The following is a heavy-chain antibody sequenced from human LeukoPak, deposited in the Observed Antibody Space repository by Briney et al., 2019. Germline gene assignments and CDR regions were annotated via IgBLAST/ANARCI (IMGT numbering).Heavy chain of an antibody. Sequence: SETLSLTCTVSGGSISSYYWSWIRQPAGKGLEWIGRIYTSGSTNYNPSLKSRVTMSVDTSKNQFSLKLSSVTAADTAVYYCARDLWRSSSWSTSDAFDIRGQGTMVTVSS. J-gene: IGHJ3*02. CDR2: IYTSGST. D-gene: IGHD6-13*01. V-gene: IGHV4-4*07. CDR3: ARDLWRSSSWSTSDAFDI. CDR1: GGSISSYY.